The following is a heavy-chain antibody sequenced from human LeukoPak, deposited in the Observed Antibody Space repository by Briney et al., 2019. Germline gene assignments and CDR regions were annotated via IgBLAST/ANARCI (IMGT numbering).Heavy chain of an antibody. V-gene: IGHV1-18*01. CDR3: ARTTYYYDSSGYLRAFDI. CDR1: GYTFTSYG. CDR2: ISAYNGNT. Sequence: ASVKVSCKASGYTFTSYGISWVRQAPGQGPEWMGWISAYNGNTNYAQKLQGRVTMTTDTSTSTAYMELRSLRSDDTAVYYCARTTYYYDSSGYLRAFDIWGQGTMVTVSS. D-gene: IGHD3-22*01. J-gene: IGHJ3*02.